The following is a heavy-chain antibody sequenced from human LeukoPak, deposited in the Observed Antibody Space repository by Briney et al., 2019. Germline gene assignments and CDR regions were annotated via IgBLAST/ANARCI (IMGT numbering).Heavy chain of an antibody. V-gene: IGHV1-18*01. Sequence: ASVKVSCKASGYTFTTYGIGWVRQAPGQGLEWMGWISGDNGNTNYAQKFQGRIIMATDTSTSTAYMELRSLRSDDTAVYYCARDIRARSSSGLLDYWGQGTLVTVSS. D-gene: IGHD3-22*01. CDR3: ARDIRARSSSGLLDY. CDR2: ISGDNGNT. CDR1: GYTFTTYG. J-gene: IGHJ4*02.